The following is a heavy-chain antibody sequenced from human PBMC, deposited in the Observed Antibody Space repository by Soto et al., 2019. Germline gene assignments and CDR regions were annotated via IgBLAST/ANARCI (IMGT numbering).Heavy chain of an antibody. J-gene: IGHJ4*02. V-gene: IGHV4-38-2*01. Sequence: SETLSLTCAVSGYSISSGYYWGWIRQPPGKGLEWIGSIYYSGSTYHNPSLKSRVTMSVDTSKNQFSLKLSSVAAADTAVYYCARGNSGSYSPIDYWGQGTLVTVSS. CDR2: IYYSGST. CDR3: ARGNSGSYSPIDY. D-gene: IGHD1-26*01. CDR1: GYSISSGYY.